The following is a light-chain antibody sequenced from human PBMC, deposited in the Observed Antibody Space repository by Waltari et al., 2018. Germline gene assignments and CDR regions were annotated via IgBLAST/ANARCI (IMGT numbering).Light chain of an antibody. V-gene: IGKV3-11*01. CDR3: QQRSNWHRRGFT. CDR2: DAS. J-gene: IGKJ3*01. CDR1: QSVSSY. Sequence: EIVLTQSPATLSLSPGERASLSCRASQSVSSYLAWYQQKPGQAPRLLIYDASNRATGIPARFSGSGSGTDFTLTISSLGPEDFAVYYCQQRSNWHRRGFTFGPGTKVDIK.